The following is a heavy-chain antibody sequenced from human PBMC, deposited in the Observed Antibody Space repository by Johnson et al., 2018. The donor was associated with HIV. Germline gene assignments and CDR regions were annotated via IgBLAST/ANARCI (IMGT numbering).Heavy chain of an antibody. D-gene: IGHD4-11*01. CDR2: ISYDGSNK. Sequence: VQLVESGGGVVQPGRSLRLSCAASGFTFSSYAMHWVRQAPGKGLEWVAVISYDGSNKYYADSVKGRFTISRDSSKNTLYLQMNSLRAEDTAVYYCGRDINYSNYVTYAFDIWGQGTMVTLSS. CDR3: GRDINYSNYVTYAFDI. J-gene: IGHJ3*02. V-gene: IGHV3-30-3*01. CDR1: GFTFSSYA.